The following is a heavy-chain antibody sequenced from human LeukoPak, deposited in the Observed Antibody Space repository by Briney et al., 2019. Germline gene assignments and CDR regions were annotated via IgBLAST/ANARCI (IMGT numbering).Heavy chain of an antibody. V-gene: IGHV1-3*01. CDR3: ARSGSYASDGFDY. J-gene: IGHJ4*02. D-gene: IGHD1-26*01. Sequence: KFQGRVTFTSDTSATTAYMELSSLRSEDTAVYYCARSGSYASDGFDYWGQGTLVTVSS.